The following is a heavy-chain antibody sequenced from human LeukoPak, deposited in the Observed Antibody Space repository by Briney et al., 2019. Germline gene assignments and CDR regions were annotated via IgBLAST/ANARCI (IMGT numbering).Heavy chain of an antibody. CDR2: ISYDGSNK. V-gene: IGHV3-30*18. CDR3: AKDQSQWLVHYYFDY. Sequence: GGSLRISCAASGFTFSCYGMHWVRQAPGKGLEWVAVISYDGSNKYYAYSVKGRFTISRDNSKNTLYLQMNSLRAEDTAVYYCAKDQSQWLVHYYFDYWGQGTLVTVSS. D-gene: IGHD6-19*01. CDR1: GFTFSCYG. J-gene: IGHJ4*02.